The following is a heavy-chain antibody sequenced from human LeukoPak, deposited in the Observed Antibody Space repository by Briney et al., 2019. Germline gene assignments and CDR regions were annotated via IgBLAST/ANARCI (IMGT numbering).Heavy chain of an antibody. Sequence: GGSLRLSCAASGFTVSSNYMSWVRQAPGKGLEWVSLIYSGGSTYYADSVKGRFTISRDNSKNTLSLQMNSLRAEDTAVYYCASYSSLDYWGQGTLVTVSS. CDR2: IYSGGST. J-gene: IGHJ4*02. D-gene: IGHD6-13*01. V-gene: IGHV3-53*01. CDR1: GFTVSSNY. CDR3: ASYSSLDY.